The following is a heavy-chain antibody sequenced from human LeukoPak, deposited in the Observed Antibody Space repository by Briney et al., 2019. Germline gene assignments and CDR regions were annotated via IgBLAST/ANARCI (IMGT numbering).Heavy chain of an antibody. V-gene: IGHV4-34*01. D-gene: IGHD3-10*01. J-gene: IGHJ4*02. Sequence: SETLSLTCAVYGGSFSGYYWSWIRQPPGKGLEWIGEINHSGSTNYNPSLKSRVTISVDTSKNQFSLKLSSVTAADTAVYYCARARVHGSGSYDYWGQGTLVTVSS. CDR3: ARARVHGSGSYDY. CDR1: GGSFSGYY. CDR2: INHSGST.